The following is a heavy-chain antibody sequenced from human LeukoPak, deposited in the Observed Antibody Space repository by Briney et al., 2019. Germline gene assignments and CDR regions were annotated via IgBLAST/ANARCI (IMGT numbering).Heavy chain of an antibody. CDR2: ISSTTTYI. Sequence: GGSLRLSCAASGFIFSRYTMNWVRQAPGKGLEWVSSISSTTTYIYYADSVKGRFTISRDNAKRSLYLQMNSLRADATAVYYCTRDEDEELVRDYWGQGTLVTVSS. D-gene: IGHD6-13*01. J-gene: IGHJ4*02. V-gene: IGHV3-21*01. CDR1: GFIFSRYT. CDR3: TRDEDEELVRDY.